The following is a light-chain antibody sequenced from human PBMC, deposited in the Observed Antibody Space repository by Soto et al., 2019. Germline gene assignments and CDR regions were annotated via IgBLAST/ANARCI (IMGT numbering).Light chain of an antibody. J-gene: IGKJ4*01. CDR2: GAS. Sequence: DIQMTQSPSSLSASVGDRVTITCQASQDISKYLNWYQQKPGKAPKLLIYGASNLQTGVPSRFSGRETRTDFTFTISSLQPEDIATYYCQQYDNLLTFGGGTKVEIK. V-gene: IGKV1-33*01. CDR1: QDISKY. CDR3: QQYDNLLT.